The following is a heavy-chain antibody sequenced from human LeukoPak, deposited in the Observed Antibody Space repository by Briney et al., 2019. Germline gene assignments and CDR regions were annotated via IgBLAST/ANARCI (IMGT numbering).Heavy chain of an antibody. CDR1: GFTFSNAR. J-gene: IGHJ1*01. V-gene: IGHV3-15*01. CDR3: TTKGTNGRQYFQH. Sequence: GGSLRLSCAASGFTFSNARMSWVRQAPGKGLEWVGRIKSKTDGGTTDYAAPVKGRFTISRDDSKNTLYLQMNSLKTEDTAVYYCTTKGTNGRQYFQHWGQGTLVTVSS. CDR2: IKSKTDGGTT. D-gene: IGHD2-8*01.